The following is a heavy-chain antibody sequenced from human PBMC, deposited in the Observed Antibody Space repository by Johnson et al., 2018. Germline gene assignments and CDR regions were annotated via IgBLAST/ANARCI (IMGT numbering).Heavy chain of an antibody. CDR1: GFTLSSYS. CDR2: ISSSINTI. CDR3: ARGWGEYSATTRGMDV. D-gene: IGHD3-16*01. V-gene: IGHV3-48*02. J-gene: IGHJ3*01. Sequence: VQSGGSLRLSCAASGFTLSSYSMNWVRQAPGKGLKWVSYISSSINTIYYADSVKGRFTISRYNAKNSLYLQMNSLRDEDSAVYYCARGWGEYSATTRGMDVWGQGTMVTGSS.